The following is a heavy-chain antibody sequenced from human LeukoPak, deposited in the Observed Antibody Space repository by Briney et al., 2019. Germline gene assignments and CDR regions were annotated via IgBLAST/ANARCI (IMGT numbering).Heavy chain of an antibody. V-gene: IGHV4-39*01. CDR2: IYYSGNT. Sequence: SETLSLTCTVSGGSISSTTDYWGWIRQPPGKGLGWIGNIYYSGNTYYNPSLKSRVTISVDTSKNQFSLKLRSVTAADTAVYYCARPKSRLSWFDPWGQGTLVTVSS. CDR3: ARPKSRLSWFDP. CDR1: GGSISSTTDY. J-gene: IGHJ5*02.